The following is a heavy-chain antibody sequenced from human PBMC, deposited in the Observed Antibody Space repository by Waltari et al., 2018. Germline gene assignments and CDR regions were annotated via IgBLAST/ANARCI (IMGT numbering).Heavy chain of an antibody. Sequence: QVQLVQSGNEVMKPGASVKVSCKASGYTFTSHSITWVRQAPGQGPEWLGWINRNNGNTKFAQKFQGRGSLTTDTSTSTAYMDLRSLTSDDTAVYYCARDYCSGDGCSLDCWGQGTLVTVSS. CDR2: INRNNGNT. J-gene: IGHJ4*02. CDR1: GYTFTSHS. V-gene: IGHV1-18*04. CDR3: ARDYCSGDGCSLDC. D-gene: IGHD2-15*01.